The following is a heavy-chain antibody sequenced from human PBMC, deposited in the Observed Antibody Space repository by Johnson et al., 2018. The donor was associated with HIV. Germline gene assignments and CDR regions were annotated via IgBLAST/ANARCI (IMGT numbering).Heavy chain of an antibody. CDR3: ARDMGYNYYDSSGHTARYDTFNI. CDR1: GFTFDDYG. V-gene: IGHV3-20*04. Sequence: VQLVESGGGVVRPGGSLRVSCAASGFTFDDYGMSWVRQAPGKGLEWVSGITWDGGNTGYADSVKGRFIVTRAQAKNSLYLQMNSLRAEDTALYYCARDMGYNYYDSSGHTARYDTFNIWGQGTMVTVSS. CDR2: ITWDGGNT. J-gene: IGHJ3*02. D-gene: IGHD3-22*01.